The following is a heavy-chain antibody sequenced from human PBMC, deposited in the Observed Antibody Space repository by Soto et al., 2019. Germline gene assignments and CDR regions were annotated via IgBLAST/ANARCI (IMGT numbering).Heavy chain of an antibody. V-gene: IGHV1-69*10. CDR3: ARGPFRPSAMDV. CDR1: GDNFKKHV. J-gene: IGHJ6*02. Sequence: SSVKVSWKTSGDNFKKHVFTWVRQAPGQGLEWMGGTIPALGKTHYIEKFQGRVTITVDDATRTVYMEVRDLTSEDTAIYYCARGPFRPSAMDVWGQGTTVTVSS. CDR2: TIPALGKT. D-gene: IGHD3-10*01.